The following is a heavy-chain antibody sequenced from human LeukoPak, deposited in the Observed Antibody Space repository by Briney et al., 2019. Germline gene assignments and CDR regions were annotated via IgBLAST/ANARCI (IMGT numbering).Heavy chain of an antibody. CDR3: ARNIGVGPNGDS. D-gene: IGHD6-19*01. J-gene: IGHJ4*02. Sequence: ASVKVSCKTSGYTFTNYYMHWLRQAPGQGLEWMGWINPYSGVTNYAQKFQGRVTMTRDTSISTAYMDLSRLRSDDTAVYYCARNIGVGPNGDSWGQGTLVTVSS. CDR1: GYTFTNYY. V-gene: IGHV1-2*02. CDR2: INPYSGVT.